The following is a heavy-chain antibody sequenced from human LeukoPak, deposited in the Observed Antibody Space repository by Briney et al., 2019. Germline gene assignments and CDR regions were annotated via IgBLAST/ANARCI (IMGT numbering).Heavy chain of an antibody. CDR2: IYYSGST. V-gene: IGHV4-59*01. D-gene: IGHD4-11*01. CDR3: ARAIVGTVTTTFDY. Sequence: SETLSLTCTVSGGSISSYYWSWIRQPPGKGLEWIGYIYYSGSTNYNPSLKSRVTISVDTPKNQFSLKLSSVTAADTAVYYCARAIVGTVTTTFDYWGQGTLVTVSS. J-gene: IGHJ4*02. CDR1: GGSISSYY.